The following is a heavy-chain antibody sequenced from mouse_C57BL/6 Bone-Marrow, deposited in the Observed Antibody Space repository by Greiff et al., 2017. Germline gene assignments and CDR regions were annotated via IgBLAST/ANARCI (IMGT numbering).Heavy chain of an antibody. V-gene: IGHV1-55*01. D-gene: IGHD1-1*01. CDR1: GYTFTSYW. Sequence: QVQLQQPGAELVKPGASVKMSCKASGYTFTSYWITGVKQRPGQGLVWIGDIYPGSGSTNYNEKFKSKATLTVDTSSSTAYMQLSSLTSEDAAVYYCARDDGSSYGYWGQGTTLTVSS. J-gene: IGHJ2*01. CDR2: IYPGSGST. CDR3: ARDDGSSYGY.